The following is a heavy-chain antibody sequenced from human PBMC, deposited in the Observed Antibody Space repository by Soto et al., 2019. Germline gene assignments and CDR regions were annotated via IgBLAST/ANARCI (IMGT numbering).Heavy chain of an antibody. J-gene: IGHJ6*03. Sequence: GGSLRLSCAASGFTFSSYSMNWVRQAPGKGLEWVSSISSSSSYIYYADTVKGRFTISRDNAKNSLYLQMNSLRAEDTAVYYCARDRSWSNYRADDYYYMDVWGKGTTVTVSS. CDR3: ARDRSWSNYRADDYYYMDV. CDR1: GFTFSSYS. CDR2: ISSSSSYI. V-gene: IGHV3-21*01. D-gene: IGHD4-4*01.